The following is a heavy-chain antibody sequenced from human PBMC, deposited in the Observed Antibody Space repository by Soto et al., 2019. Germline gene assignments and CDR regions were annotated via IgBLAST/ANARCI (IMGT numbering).Heavy chain of an antibody. Sequence: PGGSLRLSCAASGFTFSSYGMHWVRQAPGRGLEWVAVISYDGSNKYYADSVKGRFTISRDNSKNTLYLQMNSLRAEDTAVYYCAKLLAPIVGATPSSYWGQGTLVTVSS. V-gene: IGHV3-30*18. D-gene: IGHD1-26*01. CDR3: AKLLAPIVGATPSSY. CDR1: GFTFSSYG. CDR2: ISYDGSNK. J-gene: IGHJ1*01.